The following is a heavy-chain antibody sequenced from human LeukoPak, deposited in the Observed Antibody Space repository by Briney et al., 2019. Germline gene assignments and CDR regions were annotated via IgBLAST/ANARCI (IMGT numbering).Heavy chain of an antibody. V-gene: IGHV3-7*01. J-gene: IGHJ4*02. D-gene: IGHD2-15*01. Sequence: GGSLRLSCAASGVSFSSYWMSWVRQAPGKGLEWVANIRQDGSEKFYVDSVKGRFTISRDNAKNSLYLQMSSLRAEDTAVYYCGRTEDLSDYWGQGTLVTVSS. CDR2: IRQDGSEK. CDR1: GVSFSSYW. CDR3: GRTEDLSDY.